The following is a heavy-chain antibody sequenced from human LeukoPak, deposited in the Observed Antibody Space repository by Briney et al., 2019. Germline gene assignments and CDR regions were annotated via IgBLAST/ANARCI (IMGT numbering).Heavy chain of an antibody. CDR1: GGSISSYY. CDR2: IYTSGST. J-gene: IGHJ6*03. CDR3: ARSYGIAVAGTPYYYYYMDG. V-gene: IGHV4-4*07. Sequence: SETLSLTCTVSGGSISSYYWSWIRQPAGKGLEWVGRIYTSGSTNYNPSLKSRVTMSVDTSKNQFSLKLSSVTAADTAVYYCARSYGIAVAGTPYYYYYMDGWGKGTTVTVSS. D-gene: IGHD6-19*01.